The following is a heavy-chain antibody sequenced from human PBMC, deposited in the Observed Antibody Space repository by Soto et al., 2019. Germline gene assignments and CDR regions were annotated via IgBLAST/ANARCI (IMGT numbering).Heavy chain of an antibody. Sequence: QVLLQESGPGLVKPSQTLSLTCTVSGASLSSGDSFWSWIRQHPGKGLEWIGFIFYTGTTYYNPSLKSRITMSADTFKNPFSLNLTSVNVADTAVYFCARVRCSGGSCYPEAFDDWGQGTLVVVSS. CDR2: IFYTGTT. CDR1: GASLSSGDSF. J-gene: IGHJ4*02. D-gene: IGHD2-15*01. V-gene: IGHV4-31*03. CDR3: ARVRCSGGSCYPEAFDD.